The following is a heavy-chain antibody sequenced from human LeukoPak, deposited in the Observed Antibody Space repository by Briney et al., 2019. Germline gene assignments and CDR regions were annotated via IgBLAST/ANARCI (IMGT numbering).Heavy chain of an antibody. V-gene: IGHV4-38-2*02. J-gene: IGHJ4*02. D-gene: IGHD6-19*01. CDR3: ARRRYPGYSSGLFDY. CDR2: IYYSGTT. Sequence: SETLSLTCSVSGYSISSGYYWGWIRQPPGKGLEYIGSIYYSGTTYYNPSLKSRVTISVDTSNNQLSLQLSAVTAADTAVYYCARRRYPGYSSGLFDYWGQGTLVTVSS. CDR1: GYSISSGYY.